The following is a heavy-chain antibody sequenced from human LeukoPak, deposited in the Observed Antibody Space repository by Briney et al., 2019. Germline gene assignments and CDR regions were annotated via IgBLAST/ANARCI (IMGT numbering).Heavy chain of an antibody. CDR2: IYYSGST. CDR1: GGSISSYY. Sequence: SETLSLTCTVSGGSISSYYWSWIRQPPGKGLEWIGYIYYSGSTNYNPSLKSRVTISVDTSKNQFSLKLSSVTAADTAVYYCARGDILTGYYTAFDYWGRGTLVTVSS. CDR3: ARGDILTGYYTAFDY. J-gene: IGHJ4*02. D-gene: IGHD3-9*01. V-gene: IGHV4-59*01.